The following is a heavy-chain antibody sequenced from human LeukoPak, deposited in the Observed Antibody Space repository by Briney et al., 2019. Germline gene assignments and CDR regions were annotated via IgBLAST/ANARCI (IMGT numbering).Heavy chain of an antibody. CDR1: GYNFTSCP. D-gene: IGHD3-10*01. J-gene: IGHJ4*02. CDR2: VHTANGDT. CDR3: AVDSGGPLRH. V-gene: IGHV1-3*04. Sequence: ASVKVSCKTSGYNFTSCPIHWVRQAPGQGLEWMGWVHTANGDTKYSQRFQGRVTTSKDTSATTAYMELSSLRFEDTAVYYCAVDSGGPLRHWGQGTLVTVSS.